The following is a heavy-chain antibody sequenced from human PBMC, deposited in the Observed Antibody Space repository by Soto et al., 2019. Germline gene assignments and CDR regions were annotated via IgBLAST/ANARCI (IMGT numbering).Heavy chain of an antibody. CDR3: ASHAHGSGSYWLYISLNY. D-gene: IGHD3-10*01. Sequence: QVQLVQSGAEVKKPGSSVKVSCKASGGTFSSYAISWVRQAPGQGLEWMGGIIPIFGTANYAQKFQGRVTITADKSTSTAYMELSSLRSEDTAVYYCASHAHGSGSYWLYISLNYWGQGTLVTVSS. CDR1: GGTFSSYA. V-gene: IGHV1-69*06. CDR2: IIPIFGTA. J-gene: IGHJ4*02.